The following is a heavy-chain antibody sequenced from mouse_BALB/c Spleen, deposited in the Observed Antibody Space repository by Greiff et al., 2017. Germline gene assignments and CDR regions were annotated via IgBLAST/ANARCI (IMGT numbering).Heavy chain of an antibody. CDR1: GFTFSDYY. V-gene: IGHV5-4*02. J-gene: IGHJ4*01. CDR3: ARRVLRAMDY. D-gene: IGHD1-1*01. CDR2: ISDGGSYT. Sequence: EVQGVESGGGLVKPGGSLKLSCAASGFTFSDYYMYWVRQTPEKRLEWVATISDGGSYTYYPDSVKGRFTISRDNAKNNLYLQMSSLKSEDTAMYYCARRVLRAMDYWGQGTSVTVSS.